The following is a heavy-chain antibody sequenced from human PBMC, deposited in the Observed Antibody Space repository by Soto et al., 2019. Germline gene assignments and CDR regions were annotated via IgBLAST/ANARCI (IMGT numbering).Heavy chain of an antibody. Sequence: GGSLRLSCVASGLIFSSYEMNWVRQAPGKGLEWVSYISSRGATIHYADSVEGRFTISRDNSKSSLYLQMTSLRGEDTANYFCATGVGHFDIWGRGTWVTVSS. J-gene: IGHJ3*02. V-gene: IGHV3-48*03. CDR1: GLIFSSYE. CDR3: ATGVGHFDI. CDR2: ISSRGATI.